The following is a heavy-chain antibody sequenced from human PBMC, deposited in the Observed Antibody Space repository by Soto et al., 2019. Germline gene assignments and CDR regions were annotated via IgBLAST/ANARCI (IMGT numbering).Heavy chain of an antibody. V-gene: IGHV4-34*01. CDR3: ARVQCGGDFLGAGFDY. CDR1: GGSFSGYY. CDR2: INHSGST. Sequence: TSETLSLTCAVYGGSFSGYYWSWIRQPPGKGLEWIGEINHSGSTNYNPSLKSRVTISVDTSKNQFSLKLSSVTAADTAVYYCARVQCGGDFLGAGFDYWGQGTLVTVSS. D-gene: IGHD2-21*02. J-gene: IGHJ4*02.